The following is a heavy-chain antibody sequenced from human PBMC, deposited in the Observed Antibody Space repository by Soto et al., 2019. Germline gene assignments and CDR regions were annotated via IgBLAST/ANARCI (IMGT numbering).Heavy chain of an antibody. J-gene: IGHJ6*03. CDR2: VSGDGSEK. D-gene: IGHD2-15*01. CDR1: GFTFSSSW. Sequence: GGSLRLSSAASGFTFSSSWMHWVRQAPGKGLVWVARVSGDGSEKNYVDSVKGRFTISRDNPKHSLYLQMNSLRAEDTAAYYCARVGGGEYCSGGSCTTWGGYYYYYMDVWGKGTTVTVSS. V-gene: IGHV3-74*01. CDR3: ARVGGGEYCSGGSCTTWGGYYYYYMDV.